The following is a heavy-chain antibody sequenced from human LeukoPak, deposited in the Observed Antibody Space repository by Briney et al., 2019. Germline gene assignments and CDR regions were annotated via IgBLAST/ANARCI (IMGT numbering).Heavy chain of an antibody. CDR1: GFTFSSYS. J-gene: IGHJ4*02. CDR2: ISSSSSTI. D-gene: IGHD1-26*01. Sequence: GGSLRLSCAASGFTFSSYSMNWVRQAPGKGLEWVSYISSSSSTIYYADSVKGRFTISRDNAKNSLYLQMNSLRAEDTALYYCARAPAYSGSYYYVYWGQGTLVTVSS. V-gene: IGHV3-48*01. CDR3: ARAPAYSGSYYYVY.